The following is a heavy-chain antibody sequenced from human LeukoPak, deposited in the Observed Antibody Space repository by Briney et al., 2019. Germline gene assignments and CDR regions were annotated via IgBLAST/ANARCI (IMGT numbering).Heavy chain of an antibody. CDR1: GFTFSSYG. CDR2: ISYDGSNK. D-gene: IGHD3-10*01. J-gene: IGHJ4*02. Sequence: GGSLRLSCAASGFTFSSYGMRWVRQAPGKGLEWVAVISYDGSNKYYADSVKGRFTISRDNSKNTLYLQMNSLIAQDTAVYSSARGHIWFGEFLYAFDDWGQGTLVSVSS. CDR3: ARGHIWFGEFLYAFDD. V-gene: IGHV3-30*03.